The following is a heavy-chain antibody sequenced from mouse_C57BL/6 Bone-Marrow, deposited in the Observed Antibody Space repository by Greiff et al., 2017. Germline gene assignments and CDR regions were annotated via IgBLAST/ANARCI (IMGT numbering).Heavy chain of an antibody. CDR1: GFNIKDYY. Sequence: VHVQQSGAELVRPGASVKLSCTASGFNIKDYYMHWVKQRPEQGLEWIGWIDPENGDTEYASKFQGKATITADTSSNTAYLQLSSLTSEDTAVYYCTTKGFPFAYWGQGTLVTVSA. D-gene: IGHD3-3*01. V-gene: IGHV14-4*01. J-gene: IGHJ3*01. CDR2: IDPENGDT. CDR3: TTKGFPFAY.